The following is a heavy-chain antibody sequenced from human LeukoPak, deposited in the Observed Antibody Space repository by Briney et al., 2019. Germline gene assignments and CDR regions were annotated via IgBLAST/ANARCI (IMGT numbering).Heavy chain of an antibody. Sequence: GGSLRLSCAASGFTFSSSWMSWVRQAPEKGLEWVANIKQDGSDKNYVGSVKGRFTISRDNAKNSLYLQMNSLRIEDTAVYYCATDVFSGFSTWGQGTLVTVSS. CDR2: IKQDGSDK. J-gene: IGHJ5*02. CDR1: GFTFSSSW. CDR3: ATDVFSGFST. D-gene: IGHD2/OR15-2a*01. V-gene: IGHV3-7*01.